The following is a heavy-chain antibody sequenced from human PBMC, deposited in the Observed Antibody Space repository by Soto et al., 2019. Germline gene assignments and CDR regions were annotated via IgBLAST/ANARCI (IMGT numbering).Heavy chain of an antibody. Sequence: EVQLVESGGGLVQPGGSLRLSCAASGFTFSSYSMNWVRKAPGKGLEWVSYISGSSSTIYYADSVKGRFTISRDNAKNSLYLQMNSLRAEDTAVYYCARGYGYYYYGMDVWGQGTTVTVSS. J-gene: IGHJ6*02. CDR2: ISGSSSTI. CDR1: GFTFSSYS. D-gene: IGHD1-1*01. CDR3: ARGYGYYYYGMDV. V-gene: IGHV3-48*01.